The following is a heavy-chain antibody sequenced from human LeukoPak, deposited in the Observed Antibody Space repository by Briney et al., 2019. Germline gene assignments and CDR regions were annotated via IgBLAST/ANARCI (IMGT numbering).Heavy chain of an antibody. Sequence: PGGSLRLSCAASGFTFSSYGMHWVRQAPGKGLEWVAVISYDGRNKYYADSVKGRFTISRDNSKNTLYLQMNSLRAEDTAVYYCAKDRDGRSGDFDYWGQGTLVTVSS. D-gene: IGHD3-10*01. J-gene: IGHJ4*02. V-gene: IGHV3-30*18. CDR1: GFTFSSYG. CDR3: AKDRDGRSGDFDY. CDR2: ISYDGRNK.